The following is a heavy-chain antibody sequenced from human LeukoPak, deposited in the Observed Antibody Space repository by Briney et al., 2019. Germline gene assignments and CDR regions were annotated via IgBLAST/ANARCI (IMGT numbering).Heavy chain of an antibody. D-gene: IGHD5-24*01. Sequence: GGSLRLSCAASGFTFSSYSMNWVRQAPGKGLEWVSYISGSSSYTNYADSVKGRFTISRDNAKNSLYLQMDSLRAEDTAVYYCTRGGGYNSNDYWGQGALVTVSS. V-gene: IGHV3-21*05. CDR1: GFTFSSYS. CDR3: TRGGGYNSNDY. CDR2: ISGSSSYT. J-gene: IGHJ4*02.